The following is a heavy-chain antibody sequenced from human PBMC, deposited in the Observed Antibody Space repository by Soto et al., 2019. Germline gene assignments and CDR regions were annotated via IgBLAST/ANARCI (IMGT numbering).Heavy chain of an antibody. CDR2: INHSGGA. CDR3: ARGLISGSHYSGGWYYFDS. Sequence: ASETLSLTCDVYGGSFSGYIWTWIRQTPGKGLQWIGQINHSGGANYNPSLRSRVTISVHTSNSQFSLELSSVTAADTAVYYCARGLISGSHYSGGWYYFDSWGQGTQVTVSS. V-gene: IGHV4-34*01. J-gene: IGHJ4*02. CDR1: GGSFSGYI. D-gene: IGHD1-26*01.